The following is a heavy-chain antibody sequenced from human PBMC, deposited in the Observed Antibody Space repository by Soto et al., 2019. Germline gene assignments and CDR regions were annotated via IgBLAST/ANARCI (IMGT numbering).Heavy chain of an antibody. CDR2: ISVFNGDT. D-gene: IGHD3-16*01. V-gene: IGHV1-18*01. Sequence: ASVKVSCKALGYTSSSYGINWVRQAPGQGLEWMGWISVFNGDTKYAPKFQGRVAITKDPGTSTAHMELRSLRSDDAAVYFCATKDDHKDDQPYYYGMDVWGEGTTVTVSS. CDR3: ATKDDHKDDQPYYYGMDV. J-gene: IGHJ6*04. CDR1: GYTSSSYG.